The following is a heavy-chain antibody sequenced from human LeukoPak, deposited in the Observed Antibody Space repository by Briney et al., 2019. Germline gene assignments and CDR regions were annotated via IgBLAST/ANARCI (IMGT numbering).Heavy chain of an antibody. CDR3: VRGTWELDF. Sequence: GGSLRLSCAASGFTFSTYWMIWVRQAPGKELEWVANIKEDGAATFYVDSVKGRFTISRDGAKNSVYLQMNSLRVEDTAVYYCVRGTWELDFWGQGAQVTVSS. V-gene: IGHV3-7*03. CDR1: GFTFSTYW. CDR2: IKEDGAAT. D-gene: IGHD1-1*01. J-gene: IGHJ4*02.